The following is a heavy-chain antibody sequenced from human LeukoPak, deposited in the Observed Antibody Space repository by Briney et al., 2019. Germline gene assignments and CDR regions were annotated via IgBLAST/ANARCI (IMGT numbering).Heavy chain of an antibody. CDR2: ISSSSSYI. J-gene: IGHJ4*02. Sequence: ESGGSLRLSCAASGFTFSSYSMNWVRQAPGKGLEWVSSISSSSSYIYSADSLKGRFTISRDNSKNTMYLQMNSLRAEDTAVYYCAKDSPWKYYDSTGFSGYWGQGTLVTVSS. V-gene: IGHV3-21*04. D-gene: IGHD3-9*01. CDR1: GFTFSSYS. CDR3: AKDSPWKYYDSTGFSGY.